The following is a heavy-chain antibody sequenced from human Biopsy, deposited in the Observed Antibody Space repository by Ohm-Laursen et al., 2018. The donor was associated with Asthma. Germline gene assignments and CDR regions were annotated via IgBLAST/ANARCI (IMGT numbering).Heavy chain of an antibody. V-gene: IGHV3-30*03. CDR1: GFVFSKSG. CDR2: ISSDGHNK. CDR3: ARESGQDSGGTGAFDR. Sequence: SLRLSCAASGFVFSKSGMHWVRQAPGKGLEWVALISSDGHNKYYKDSVKGRFTISRDNSKLRLYLEVNSLRVEDSAVYYCARESGQDSGGTGAFDRWGQGIMVAVSS. D-gene: IGHD4-23*01. J-gene: IGHJ3*02.